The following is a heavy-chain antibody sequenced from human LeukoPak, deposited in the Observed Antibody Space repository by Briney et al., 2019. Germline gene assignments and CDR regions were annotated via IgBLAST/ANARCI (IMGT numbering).Heavy chain of an antibody. CDR3: ARHFSPYYYFDL. J-gene: IGHJ2*01. CDR2: ISYGGST. V-gene: IGHV4-59*08. D-gene: IGHD3-3*02. Sequence: PSETLSLTCTVSGASISSYFWSWIRQPPGKGLEWIGYISYGGSTNYNPSLKNRVTISIDTSKNQFSLKLSSVTAADTAAYYCARHFSPYYYFDLWGRGTLVTVSS. CDR1: GASISSYF.